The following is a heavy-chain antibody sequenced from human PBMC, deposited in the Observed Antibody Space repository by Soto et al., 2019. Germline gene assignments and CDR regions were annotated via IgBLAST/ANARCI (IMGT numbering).Heavy chain of an antibody. V-gene: IGHV5-51*01. J-gene: IGHJ6*02. CDR1: GYSLTSYW. Sequence: PGESLKISCKGSGYSLTSYWIGWVRQMPGKGLEWMGIIYPGDSDTRYSPSFQGQVTISADKSISTAYLQWSSLKASDTAMYYCARYGSDFWSGYYSDYYGMDVWGQGTTVTVSS. CDR3: ARYGSDFWSGYYSDYYGMDV. CDR2: IYPGDSDT. D-gene: IGHD3-3*01.